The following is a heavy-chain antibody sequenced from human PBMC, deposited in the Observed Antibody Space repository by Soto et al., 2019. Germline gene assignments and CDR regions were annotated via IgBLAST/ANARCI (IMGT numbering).Heavy chain of an antibody. D-gene: IGHD6-19*01. CDR1: GGSISSGGYY. CDR3: ARFSSGWTTFDY. Sequence: QVQLQESGPGLVKPSQTLSLTCTVSGGSISSGGYYWSWIRQHPGKGLEWIGYIYYSGSTYYNPPLKSRVTISVDTSKNQFSLKLSSVTAADTAVYYCARFSSGWTTFDYWGQGTLVTVSS. V-gene: IGHV4-31*03. CDR2: IYYSGST. J-gene: IGHJ4*02.